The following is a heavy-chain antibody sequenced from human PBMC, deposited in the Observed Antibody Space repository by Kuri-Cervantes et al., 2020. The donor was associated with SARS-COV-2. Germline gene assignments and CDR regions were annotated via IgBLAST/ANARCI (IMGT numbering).Heavy chain of an antibody. CDR3: ARDKFYDFWSGYPEGYYYYYYMDV. V-gene: IGHV3-74*01. J-gene: IGHJ6*03. Sequence: GGSLRLSCAASGFTFSSYWMHWVRQAPGKGLVWVSRINSDGSSTSYADSVKGRFTISRDNAKNSLYLQMNSLRAEDTAVYYCARDKFYDFWSGYPEGYYYYYYMDVWGKGTTVTVSS. D-gene: IGHD3-3*01. CDR2: INSDGSST. CDR1: GFTFSSYW.